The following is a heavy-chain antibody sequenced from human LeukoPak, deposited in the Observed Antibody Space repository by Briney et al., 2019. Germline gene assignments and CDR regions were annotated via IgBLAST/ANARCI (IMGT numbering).Heavy chain of an antibody. J-gene: IGHJ4*02. CDR1: GGTFSSYA. Sequence: ASVTVSCKASGGTFSSYAISWARQAPGQGLEWMGGIIPIFGTANYAQKFQGRVTITTDESTSTAYMELSSLRSEGTAVYYCAARGYYDSSGYYLDFDYWGQGTLVTVSS. CDR3: AARGYYDSSGYYLDFDY. V-gene: IGHV1-69*05. CDR2: IIPIFGTA. D-gene: IGHD3-22*01.